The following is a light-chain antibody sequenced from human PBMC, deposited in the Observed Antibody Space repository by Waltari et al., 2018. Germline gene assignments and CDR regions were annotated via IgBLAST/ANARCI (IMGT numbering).Light chain of an antibody. Sequence: QSALTQPASVSWSPGQSITISCTGPSDDIGAYSYVSWHHQPPGKVPKLIIYNLTEPPSGVSNRFSGSKSGSTASLTVSGLQAEDEGLFYCSAYTSRGTLKFGGGTRVTVL. CDR1: SDDIGAYSY. CDR3: SAYTSRGTLK. CDR2: NLT. V-gene: IGLV2-14*03. J-gene: IGLJ2*01.